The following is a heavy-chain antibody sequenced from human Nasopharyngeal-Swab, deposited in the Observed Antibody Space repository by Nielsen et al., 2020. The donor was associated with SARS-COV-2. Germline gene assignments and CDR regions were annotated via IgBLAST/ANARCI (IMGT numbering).Heavy chain of an antibody. Sequence: GSLRLSCTVSGYSISSGYYWGWIRQPPGKGLEWIGSIYHSGSTYYNPSLKSRVTISVDTSKNQFSLKLSSVTAADTAVYYCAKSSSSWYAYYFDYWGQGTLVTVSS. CDR3: AKSSSSWYAYYFDY. CDR1: GYSISSGYY. J-gene: IGHJ4*02. V-gene: IGHV4-38-2*02. D-gene: IGHD6-13*01. CDR2: IYHSGST.